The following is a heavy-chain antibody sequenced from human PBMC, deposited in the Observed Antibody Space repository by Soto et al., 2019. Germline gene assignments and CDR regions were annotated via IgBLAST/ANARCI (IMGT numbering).Heavy chain of an antibody. Sequence: SETLSLTCAISGDRVSSNSAAWNWIRQSPSRGLEWLGRTYYRPKWYNDYAVSVKSRITINPDTSKNQFSLQLNSVTPEDTAVYYCARDRDSSGWYNYGMDVWGQGTTVTVSS. J-gene: IGHJ6*02. CDR2: TYYRPKWYN. CDR3: ARDRDSSGWYNYGMDV. CDR1: GDRVSSNSAA. D-gene: IGHD6-19*01. V-gene: IGHV6-1*01.